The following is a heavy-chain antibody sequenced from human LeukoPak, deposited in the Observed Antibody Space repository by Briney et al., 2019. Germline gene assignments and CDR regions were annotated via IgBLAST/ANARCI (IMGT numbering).Heavy chain of an antibody. CDR1: GFTFSSYG. V-gene: IGHV3-33*01. CDR2: IWYDGSNK. J-gene: IGHJ4*02. CDR3: ARDRATAFDY. D-gene: IGHD5-12*01. Sequence: GGSLRLSCAASGFTFSSYGMHWVRPAPGKGLEWVAVIWYDGSNKYYADSVKGRFTISRDNSKNTLYLQMNSLRAEDTAVYYCARDRATAFDYWGQGTLVTVSS.